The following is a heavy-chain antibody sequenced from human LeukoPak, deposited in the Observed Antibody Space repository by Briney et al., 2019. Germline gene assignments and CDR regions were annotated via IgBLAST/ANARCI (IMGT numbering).Heavy chain of an antibody. V-gene: IGHV3-74*01. Sequence: PGGTLRLSCAASGFTFSSYGMNWVRQAPEKGLEWVSRINSDGINTSYADSVKGRFTISRDNAKNTLNLQMNSLRAEDTAVYYCARDLGQYYETSDNWFDPWGQGTLVTVSS. CDR2: INSDGINT. J-gene: IGHJ5*02. D-gene: IGHD3-22*01. CDR3: ARDLGQYYETSDNWFDP. CDR1: GFTFSSYG.